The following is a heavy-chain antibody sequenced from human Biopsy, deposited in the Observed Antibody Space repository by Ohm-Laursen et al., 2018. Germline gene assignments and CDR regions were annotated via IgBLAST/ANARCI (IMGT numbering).Heavy chain of an antibody. J-gene: IGHJ5*02. CDR3: ARDYDTSGYYYVS. CDR2: IFYRGST. CDR1: GGSISNNNYY. V-gene: IGHV4-39*01. Sequence: SETLSLTCIVSGGSISNNNYYWGWIRQPPGKGLEWIGSIFYRGSTHYKPSLKSRVNISVDTSKNRSSLKLNSLTAADTAVYYCARDYDTSGYYYVSWGQGTLVTVSS. D-gene: IGHD3-22*01.